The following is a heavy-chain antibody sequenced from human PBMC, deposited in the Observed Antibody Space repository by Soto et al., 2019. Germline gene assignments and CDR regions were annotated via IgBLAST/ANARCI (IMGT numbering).Heavy chain of an antibody. Sequence: EVQLLESGGGLVQPGGSLSLSCAASAFTFNNYAMSWVLQAPGKGLEWVSGIGGSGRTTYYADSVKGRFTISRDNSNNTLFLKINSLRAEDTAVYYCAKSSYSVSSGDFYDYWGQGTLVTVSS. CDR2: IGGSGRTT. J-gene: IGHJ4*02. D-gene: IGHD3-22*01. V-gene: IGHV3-23*01. CDR3: AKSSYSVSSGDFYDY. CDR1: AFTFNNYA.